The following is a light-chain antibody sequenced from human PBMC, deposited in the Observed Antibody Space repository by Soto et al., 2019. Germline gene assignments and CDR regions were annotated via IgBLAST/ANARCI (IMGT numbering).Light chain of an antibody. V-gene: IGKV3-20*01. CDR2: GAS. Sequence: EIVLTQSPGTLSLSPGERATLSCRASQSVSSSSLAWYQQKPGQAPRLLVYGASSRATGIPDRFSGSGSGTDVTLTISRLEPEDFAVYYYQQYGGSPLVTFGQGTKLEIK. CDR3: QQYGGSPLVT. J-gene: IGKJ2*01. CDR1: QSVSSSS.